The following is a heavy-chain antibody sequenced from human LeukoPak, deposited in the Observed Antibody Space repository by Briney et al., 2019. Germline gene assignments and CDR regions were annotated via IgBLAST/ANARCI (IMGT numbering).Heavy chain of an antibody. D-gene: IGHD2-2*01. CDR2: ISSSSSYI. J-gene: IGHJ5*02. CDR1: GFTFSSYS. V-gene: IGHV3-21*01. Sequence: EGSLRLSCAASGFTFSSYSMNWVRQAPGKGLEWVSSISSSSSYIYYADSVKGRFTISRDNAKNSLYLQMNSLRAEDTAVYYCAREKALGYCSSTSCSKANWFDPWGQGTLVTVSS. CDR3: AREKALGYCSSTSCSKANWFDP.